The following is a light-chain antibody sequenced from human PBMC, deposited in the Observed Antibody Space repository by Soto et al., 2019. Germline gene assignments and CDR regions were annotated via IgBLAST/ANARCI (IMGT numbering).Light chain of an antibody. CDR1: QSVSSSY. V-gene: IGKV3D-15*01. CDR3: QQYNNWPPIT. Sequence: IVLTQSPGTLSLSPGERATLSCRASQSVSSSYLAWYQQKPGQAPRLLIYGASSRATGIPARFSGRGSGTEFTLTISSMQSEDFAVYYCQQYNNWPPITFGQGTRLEI. J-gene: IGKJ5*01. CDR2: GAS.